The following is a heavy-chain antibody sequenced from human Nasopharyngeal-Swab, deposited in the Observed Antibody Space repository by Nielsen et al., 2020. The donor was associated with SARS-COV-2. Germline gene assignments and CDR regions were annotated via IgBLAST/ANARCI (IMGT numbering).Heavy chain of an antibody. CDR2: IYYSGST. D-gene: IGHD6-13*01. V-gene: IGHV4-39*01. CDR3: ASIAAAGDKGD. J-gene: IGHJ4*02. Sequence: RQAPGKGLEWIGSIYYSGSTYYNPSLKSRVTMSVDTSKNQFSLKLSSVTAADTAVYYCASIAAAGDKGDWGQGNRGNVSS.